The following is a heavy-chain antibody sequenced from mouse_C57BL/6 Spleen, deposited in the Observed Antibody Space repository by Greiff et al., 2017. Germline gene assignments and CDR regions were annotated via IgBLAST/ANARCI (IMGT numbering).Heavy chain of an antibody. D-gene: IGHD2-5*01. CDR3: TRDRAYSNYVGFDY. Sequence: EVKLVESGAGLVKPGGSLKLSCAASGFTFSSYAMSWVRQTPEKRLEWVAYISSGGDYIYYADTVKGRFTISRDNARNTLYLQMSSLKSEDTAMYYCTRDRAYSNYVGFDYWGQGTTLTVSS. J-gene: IGHJ2*01. V-gene: IGHV5-9-1*02. CDR2: ISSGGDYI. CDR1: GFTFSSYA.